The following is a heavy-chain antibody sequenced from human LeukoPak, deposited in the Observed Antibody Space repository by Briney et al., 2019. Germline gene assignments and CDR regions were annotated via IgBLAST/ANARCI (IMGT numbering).Heavy chain of an antibody. V-gene: IGHV4-39*01. CDR3: ARLAGSGSYFDLYFDY. CDR2: IYYSGST. J-gene: IGHJ4*02. CDR1: GGSISSSSYY. Sequence: SETLSLTCTVFGGSISSSSYYWGWIRQPPGKGLEWIGSIYYSGSTYYNPSLKSRVTISVDTSKNQFSLKLSSVTAADTAVYYCARLAGSGSYFDLYFDYWGQETLVTVSS. D-gene: IGHD3-10*01.